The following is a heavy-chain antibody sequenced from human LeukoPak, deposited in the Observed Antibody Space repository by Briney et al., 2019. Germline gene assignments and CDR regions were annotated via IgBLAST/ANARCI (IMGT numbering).Heavy chain of an antibody. CDR3: ARGGLAAWFDP. J-gene: IGHJ5*02. D-gene: IGHD6-19*01. CDR1: GYTFTSYD. V-gene: IGHV1-8*03. Sequence: GASVKVSCKASGYTFTSYDINWVRQATGQGLEWMGWMNPNSGNTDYAQKFQGRVTITRNTSISTAYMELSSLRSEDTVVYYCARGGLAAWFDPWGQGTLVTVSS. CDR2: MNPNSGNT.